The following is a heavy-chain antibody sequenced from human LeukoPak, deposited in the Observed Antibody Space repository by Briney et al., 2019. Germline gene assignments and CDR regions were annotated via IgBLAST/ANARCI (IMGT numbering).Heavy chain of an antibody. D-gene: IGHD1-26*01. J-gene: IGHJ6*02. CDR1: GYTFTSYG. CDR3: AKDGSYYSYYYYYGMDV. V-gene: IGHV1-18*01. CDR2: ISAYNGNT. Sequence: ASVKVSCKASGYTFTSYGISWVRQAPGQGLEWMGWISAYNGNTNYAQKLQGRVTMTTDTSTSTAYMELRSLRSDDTAVYYCAKDGSYYSYYYYYGMDVWGQGTTVTVSS.